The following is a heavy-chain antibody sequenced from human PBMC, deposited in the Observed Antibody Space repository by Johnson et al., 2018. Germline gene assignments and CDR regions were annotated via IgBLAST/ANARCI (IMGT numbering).Heavy chain of an antibody. V-gene: IGHV3-33*06. J-gene: IGHJ6*02. Sequence: VQLVESGGGVVQPGRSLRLSCAASGFTFSSYGMHWVRQAPGKGLEWVAVIWYDGSNKYYADSVKGRFTISRDNSKNTLYLQMNSLRAEDTAVYSCAKEGVVTTLYYYYGMDVWGQGTTVTVSS. CDR3: AKEGVVTTLYYYYGMDV. CDR2: IWYDGSNK. CDR1: GFTFSSYG. D-gene: IGHD4-17*01.